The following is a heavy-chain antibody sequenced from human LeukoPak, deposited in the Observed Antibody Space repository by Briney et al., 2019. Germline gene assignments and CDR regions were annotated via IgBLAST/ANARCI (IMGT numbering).Heavy chain of an antibody. CDR1: GGSFSGYY. J-gene: IGHJ4*02. V-gene: IGHV4-34*01. Sequence: PSETLSLTCAVYGGSFSGYYWSWIRQPPGKGLEWIGEINHSGSTNYNPSLKSRVTISVDTSKNQFSLKLSSVTAADTAVYYCARVLRKDGFWSGYLYYFDYWGQGTLVTVSS. CDR2: INHSGST. D-gene: IGHD3-3*01. CDR3: ARVLRKDGFWSGYLYYFDY.